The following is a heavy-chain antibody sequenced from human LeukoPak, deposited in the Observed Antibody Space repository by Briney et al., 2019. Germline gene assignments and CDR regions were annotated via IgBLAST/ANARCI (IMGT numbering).Heavy chain of an antibody. V-gene: IGHV3-30*02. CDR1: GFTFSSYG. J-gene: IGHJ4*02. Sequence: GGSLRLSCAASGFTFSSYGMHWVRQAPGKGLEWVAFIRYDGSNKYYADSVKGRFTISRDNSKNTLYLQMNSLRAEDTAVYYCARAFSSSPDLDYWGQGTLVTVSS. CDR2: IRYDGSNK. D-gene: IGHD6-6*01. CDR3: ARAFSSSPDLDY.